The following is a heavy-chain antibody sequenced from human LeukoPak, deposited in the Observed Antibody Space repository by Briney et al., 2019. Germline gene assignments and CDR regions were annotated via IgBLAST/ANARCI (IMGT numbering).Heavy chain of an antibody. D-gene: IGHD1-26*01. CDR2: ISGSGGST. J-gene: IGHJ6*02. CDR1: GFTFSSYA. V-gene: IGHV3-23*01. Sequence: PGGSLRLSCAASGFTFSSYAMSWVRQAPGKGLEWVSGISGSGGSTYYADSVKGRFTISRDISKSTLYVQMNSLRAEDAAVYYCAKDKGWGYSSYDYYGMDVWGQGTTVTVSS. CDR3: AKDKGWGYSSYDYYGMDV.